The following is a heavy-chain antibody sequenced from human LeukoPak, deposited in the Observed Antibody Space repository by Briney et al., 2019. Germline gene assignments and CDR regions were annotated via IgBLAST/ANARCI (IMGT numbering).Heavy chain of an antibody. D-gene: IGHD1-26*01. Sequence: GGSLRLSCAASGFTFSRYWISWVRQAPGKGLEWVANIKQDGSEKHYVDSVKGRFTISRDNAKNTLYLQMNSLRAEDTAVYYCAREGVGTTTPDYWGQGTLVTVSS. CDR1: GFTFSRYW. CDR3: AREGVGTTTPDY. V-gene: IGHV3-7*01. J-gene: IGHJ4*02. CDR2: IKQDGSEK.